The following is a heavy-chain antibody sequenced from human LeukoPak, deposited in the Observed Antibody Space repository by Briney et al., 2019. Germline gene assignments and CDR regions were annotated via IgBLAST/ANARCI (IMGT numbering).Heavy chain of an antibody. CDR1: GGTFSSYA. V-gene: IGHV1-69*05. CDR2: IIPIFGTA. CDR3: ARDSAGYSYGYGQNDAFDI. Sequence: ASVKVSCKASGGTFSSYAISWVRQAPGQGLEWMGGIIPIFGTANYAQKLQGRVTMTTGTSTSTAYMELRSLRSDDTAVYYCARDSAGYSYGYGQNDAFDIWGQGTMVTVSS. D-gene: IGHD5-18*01. J-gene: IGHJ3*02.